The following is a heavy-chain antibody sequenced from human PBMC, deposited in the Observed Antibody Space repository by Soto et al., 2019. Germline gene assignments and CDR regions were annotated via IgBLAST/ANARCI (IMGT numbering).Heavy chain of an antibody. CDR1: GGSISSGGYY. J-gene: IGHJ5*02. D-gene: IGHD4-4*01. V-gene: IGHV4-31*03. CDR3: ARTNHDYSNYWFDP. Sequence: SETLSLTCTVSGGSISSGGYYWSWIRQHPGKGLEWIGYIYYSGSTYYNPSLKSRVTISVDTSKNQFSLKLSSVTAADTAVYYCARTNHDYSNYWFDPWGQGTLVTVSS. CDR2: IYYSGST.